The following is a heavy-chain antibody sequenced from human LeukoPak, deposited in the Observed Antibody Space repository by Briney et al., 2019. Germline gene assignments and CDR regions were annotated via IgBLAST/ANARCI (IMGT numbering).Heavy chain of an antibody. D-gene: IGHD3-3*01. CDR3: ARGGPYEPPDY. CDR2: IGTAGDT. V-gene: IGHV3-13*01. J-gene: IGHJ4*02. Sequence: GGSLRLSCAASGLTFISYDMHWVRQATGKGLEWVSAIGTAGDTYYPGSVKGRFTISRENAKNSLYLQMDSLRAGDTAVYYCARGGPYEPPDYWGQGTLVTVSS. CDR1: GLTFISYD.